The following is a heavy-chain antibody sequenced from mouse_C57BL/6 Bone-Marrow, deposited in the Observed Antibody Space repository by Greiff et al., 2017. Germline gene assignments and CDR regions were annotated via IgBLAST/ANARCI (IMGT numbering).Heavy chain of an antibody. V-gene: IGHV5-15*01. CDR1: GFTFSDYG. D-gene: IGHD2-3*01. J-gene: IGHJ3*01. Sequence: EVKVVESGGSLVQPGGSLKLSCAASGFTFSDYGMAWVRQAPRKGPEWVAFISNLAYSIYYADTVTGRFTISRENAKNTLYLEMSSLRSEDTAMYYCARLGGYYGWFAYWGQGTLVTVAA. CDR2: ISNLAYSI. CDR3: ARLGGYYGWFAY.